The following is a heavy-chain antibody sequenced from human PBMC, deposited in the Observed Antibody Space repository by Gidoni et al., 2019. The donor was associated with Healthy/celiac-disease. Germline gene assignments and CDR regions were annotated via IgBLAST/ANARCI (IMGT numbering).Heavy chain of an antibody. V-gene: IGHV4-30-4*01. CDR3: ARFKILEWLSNDY. D-gene: IGHD3-3*01. J-gene: IGHJ4*02. CDR2: IYYSGST. Sequence: QVQLQESGPGLVKPSQTLSLTCTVSGGSISSGDYYWSWIRQPPGKGLEWIGYIYYSGSTYCNPSLKSRVTISVDTSKNQFSLKLSSVTAADTAVYYCARFKILEWLSNDYWGQGTLVTVSS. CDR1: GGSISSGDYY.